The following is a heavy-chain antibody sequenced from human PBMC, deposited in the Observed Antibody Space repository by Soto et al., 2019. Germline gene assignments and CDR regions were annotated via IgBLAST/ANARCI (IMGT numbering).Heavy chain of an antibody. D-gene: IGHD3-10*01. V-gene: IGHV1-8*01. J-gene: IGHJ5*02. Sequence: ASVKVSCKASGYTFTSYDINWVRQATGQGLEWMGWMNPNSGNTGYAQKFQGRVTMTRNTSISTAYMELSSLRSEDTAVYYCARGSFLGAMVRGRNWFDPWGQGTLVTVSS. CDR3: ARGSFLGAMVRGRNWFDP. CDR2: MNPNSGNT. CDR1: GYTFTSYD.